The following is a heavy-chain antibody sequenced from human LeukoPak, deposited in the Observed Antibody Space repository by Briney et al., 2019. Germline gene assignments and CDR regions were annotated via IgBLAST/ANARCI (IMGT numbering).Heavy chain of an antibody. V-gene: IGHV3-48*03. CDR2: INGRGSTI. CDR1: GVTFSNYE. J-gene: IGHJ4*02. CDR3: VGSANLAD. D-gene: IGHD4/OR15-4a*01. Sequence: PGGSLRLSCAASGVTFSNYEMNWVRQAPGKGLEGISYINGRGSTINYADSVKGRFTISRDNAKNSLYLQMYSLRVEDTAVYYCVGSANLADWGQGTLVTVSS.